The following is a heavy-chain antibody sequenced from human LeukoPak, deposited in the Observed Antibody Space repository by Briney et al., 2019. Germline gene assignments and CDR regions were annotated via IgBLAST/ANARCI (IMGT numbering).Heavy chain of an antibody. CDR1: GFTFDEYT. CDR2: IDRDGSRI. CDR3: VRGNDYGGPHY. V-gene: IGHV3-74*01. Sequence: GGSLRLSCAASGFTFDEYTMHWVRQAPGKGLVWVSRIDRDGSRINYADSVKGRFTISRDNGKNTLFLQMNSLRAEDAAVYYCVRGNDYGGPHYWGQGTLVTVSS. D-gene: IGHD4-23*01. J-gene: IGHJ4*02.